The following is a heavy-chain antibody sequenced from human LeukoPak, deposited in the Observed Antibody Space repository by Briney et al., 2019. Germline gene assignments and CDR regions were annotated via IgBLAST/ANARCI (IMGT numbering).Heavy chain of an antibody. Sequence: GRTLRLSCAASGFPFSSYDMHWVRQAPGKGLEWVARLVYDERSDYANSVKGRFSISRDNSKNTLFLDMSDLRVEDTAVYYCARDLSAAFDFWGQGVLVTVSS. CDR2: LVYDERS. V-gene: IGHV3-33*05. D-gene: IGHD6-19*01. CDR1: GFPFSSYD. CDR3: ARDLSAAFDF. J-gene: IGHJ4*02.